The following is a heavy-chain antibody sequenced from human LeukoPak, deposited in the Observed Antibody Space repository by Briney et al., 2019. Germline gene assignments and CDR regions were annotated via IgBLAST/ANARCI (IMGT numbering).Heavy chain of an antibody. D-gene: IGHD6-19*01. CDR2: IYTSGST. J-gene: IGHJ4*02. V-gene: IGHV4-4*07. Sequence: SETLSLTCTVSGGSISRYYWSWIRQPAGKGLEWIGRIYTSGSTNYNPSLKSRVTMSVDTSKNQFSLKLSSVTAADTAVYYCARAIAVAENNYFDYWGQGTLVTVSS. CDR1: GGSISRYY. CDR3: ARAIAVAENNYFDY.